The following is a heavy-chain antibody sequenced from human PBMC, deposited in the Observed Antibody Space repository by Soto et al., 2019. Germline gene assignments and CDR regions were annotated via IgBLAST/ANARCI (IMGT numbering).Heavy chain of an antibody. CDR2: IYYRGST. D-gene: IGHD1-1*01. V-gene: IGHV4-39*01. CDR3: AKQGGKYGIRSFDP. CDR1: GGSISSSSYY. J-gene: IGHJ5*02. Sequence: SETLSLTCIVSGGSISSSSYYWGWIRQPPGQGLEWIGNIYYRGSTYYNPSLKSRVTISVDTSKNQFSLNLSSVTAADTAVYYCAKQGGKYGIRSFDPWGQGTLVTVSS.